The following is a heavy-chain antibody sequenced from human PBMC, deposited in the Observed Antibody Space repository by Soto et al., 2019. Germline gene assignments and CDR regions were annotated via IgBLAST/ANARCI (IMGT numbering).Heavy chain of an antibody. J-gene: IGHJ4*02. CDR3: ARGELLWFGELLR. D-gene: IGHD3-10*01. Sequence: QVQLVQSGAEVKKPGASVKVSCKASGYTFTSYEINWVRQATGQGLEWMGWMNPNSGDTGYAQKFQGRVTMTRNTXISTAYRELSSLRSEDTAVYYCARGELLWFGELLRWGQGTLVTVSS. CDR1: GYTFTSYE. V-gene: IGHV1-8*01. CDR2: MNPNSGDT.